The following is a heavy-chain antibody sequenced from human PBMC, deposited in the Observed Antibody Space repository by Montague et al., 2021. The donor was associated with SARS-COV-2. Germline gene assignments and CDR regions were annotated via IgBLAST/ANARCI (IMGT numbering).Heavy chain of an antibody. CDR1: GGSISGDD. J-gene: IGHJ4*02. Sequence: SETLSLTCAVYGGSISGDDWSWIRQPPGKGLELMGVIYHSSSTEYEPSRRSPVTKSVDTSKNQFSLKLSSVNAADTAVYYCARGTKRVFTYDYDSSGYASDYWGPGDLLTV. D-gene: IGHD3-22*01. CDR3: ARGTKRVFTYDYDSSGYASDY. CDR2: IYHSSST. V-gene: IGHV4-34*01.